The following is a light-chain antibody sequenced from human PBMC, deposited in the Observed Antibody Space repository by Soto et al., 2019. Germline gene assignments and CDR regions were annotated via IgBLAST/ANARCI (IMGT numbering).Light chain of an antibody. CDR2: DVN. J-gene: IGLJ1*01. V-gene: IGLV2-11*01. Sequence: QSALTQPRSVSGSPGQSVTISCTGTSSDVGGFNSVSWYQQHPGKAPKLMIYDVNKRPSGVPDRFSGSKSGNTASLTVSGLQAEDEADYYCSSYAGSNTFVFGTGTKVTV. CDR3: SSYAGSNTFV. CDR1: SSDVGGFNS.